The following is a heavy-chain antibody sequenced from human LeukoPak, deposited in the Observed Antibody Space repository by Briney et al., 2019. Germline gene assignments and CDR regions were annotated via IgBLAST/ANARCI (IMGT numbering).Heavy chain of an antibody. V-gene: IGHV3-15*01. J-gene: IGHJ4*02. CDR3: TFSPYSFFDS. Sequence: GGSLRLSCAASGFSFSNAWMSWVRQAPGKGLEWVGRIKRKTDGGTTEYAAPVKGRFTISRDDSKTTLYLQMNSLKTEDTAVYYCTFSPYSFFDSWGQGTLVTVSS. CDR2: IKRKTDGGTT. CDR1: GFSFSNAW. D-gene: IGHD2-15*01.